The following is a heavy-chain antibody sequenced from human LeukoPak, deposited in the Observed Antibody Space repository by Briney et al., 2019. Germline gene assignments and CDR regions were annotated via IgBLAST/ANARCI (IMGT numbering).Heavy chain of an antibody. V-gene: IGHV4-39*07. CDR3: ASGLRYFDLYY. Sequence: SETLSLTCTVSGGSISSSSYSWGWIRQPPGKGLEWIGSIYYSGSTYFNPSLKSRVTISVDTSKNQFSLKLSSVTAADTAVYYCASGLRYFDLYYWGQGTLVTVSS. CDR2: IYYSGST. D-gene: IGHD3-9*01. CDR1: GGSISSSSYS. J-gene: IGHJ4*02.